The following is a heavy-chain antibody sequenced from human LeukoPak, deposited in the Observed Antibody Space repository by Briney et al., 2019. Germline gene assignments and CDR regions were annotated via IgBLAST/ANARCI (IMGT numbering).Heavy chain of an antibody. J-gene: IGHJ4*02. CDR2: IYYSGST. CDR1: GGSISSSSYY. Sequence: PSETLSLTCTVSGGSISSSSYYWGWIRQPPGKGLEWIGSIYYSGSTYYNPSLKSRVTISVDTSKNQFSLKLSSVTAADTAVYYCARGRPVVVTANNPIYFDYWGQGTLVTVSS. D-gene: IGHD2-21*02. CDR3: ARGRPVVVTANNPIYFDY. V-gene: IGHV4-39*01.